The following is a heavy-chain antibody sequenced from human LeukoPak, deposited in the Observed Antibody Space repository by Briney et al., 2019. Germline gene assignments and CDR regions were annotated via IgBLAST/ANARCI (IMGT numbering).Heavy chain of an antibody. Sequence: SVKVSCKASGGTFSSYAISWVRQAPGQGLEWMGGIIPIFGTANYAQKFQGRVTITADESTGTAYMELSSLRSEDTAVYYCARDREEITMVRGVYMDVWGKGTTVTISS. CDR3: ARDREEITMVRGVYMDV. V-gene: IGHV1-69*13. CDR2: IIPIFGTA. J-gene: IGHJ6*03. D-gene: IGHD3-10*01. CDR1: GGTFSSYA.